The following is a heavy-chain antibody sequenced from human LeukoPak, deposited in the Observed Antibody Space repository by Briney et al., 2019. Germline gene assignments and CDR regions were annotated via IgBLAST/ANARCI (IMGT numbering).Heavy chain of an antibody. CDR3: GRLTAMGRFDY. CDR1: GYTFTSYG. Sequence: GASVKVSCKASGYTFTSYGISWVRQAPGQGLEWMGWISAYNGNTNYAQKLQGRVTMTTDTATSTAYLERRSLRSEVTAVYYCGRLTAMGRFDYWGQGTLVTVSS. J-gene: IGHJ4*02. D-gene: IGHD5-18*01. V-gene: IGHV1-18*04. CDR2: ISAYNGNT.